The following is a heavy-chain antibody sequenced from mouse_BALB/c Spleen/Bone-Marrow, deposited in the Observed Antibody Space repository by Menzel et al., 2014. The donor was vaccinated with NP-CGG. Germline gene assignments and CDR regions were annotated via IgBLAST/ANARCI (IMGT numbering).Heavy chain of an antibody. V-gene: IGHV10-1*02. CDR3: VRHYYGYFDY. Sequence: EVQLQESGGGLVQPKGSLKLSCAASGFTFNTYAMNWVRQAPGKGLEWVARIRSKSNNYATYYADSVKDRFTISRDDSQSMLYLQMNNLKTEDTAMHYCVRHYYGYFDYWGQGTTLTVSS. J-gene: IGHJ2*01. CDR1: GFTFNTYA. CDR2: IRSKSNNYAT. D-gene: IGHD1-2*01.